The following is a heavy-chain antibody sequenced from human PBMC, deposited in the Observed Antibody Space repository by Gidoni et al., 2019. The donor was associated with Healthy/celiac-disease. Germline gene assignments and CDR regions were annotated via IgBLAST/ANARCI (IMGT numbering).Heavy chain of an antibody. V-gene: IGHV4-4*02. CDR3: ARASSGCSSTSCYSTMFDP. D-gene: IGHD2-2*01. CDR2: IYHSGST. J-gene: IGHJ5*02. Sequence: QVQLQASGPGLVKPSGTLSLTCAVSCGSISSSNWWSWVRQPPGKGLEWIGEIYHSGSTNYNPSLKSRVTISVDKSKNQFSLKLSSVTATDTAVYYCARASSGCSSTSCYSTMFDPWGQGTLVTVSS. CDR1: CGSISSSNW.